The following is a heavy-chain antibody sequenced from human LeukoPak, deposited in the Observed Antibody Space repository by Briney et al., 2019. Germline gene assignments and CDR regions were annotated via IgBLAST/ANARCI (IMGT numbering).Heavy chain of an antibody. Sequence: PSETLSLTCTVSGGSISSRSYYWGWIRQPPGKGLEWIGIIYYSGSTYSNPSLKSRVTISVDTSKNQFSLKLSSVTAADTAVYYCARFSNYYDSSIHYLDYWGQGTLVSVSS. CDR1: GGSISSRSYY. V-gene: IGHV4-39*07. D-gene: IGHD3-22*01. CDR2: IYYSGST. CDR3: ARFSNYYDSSIHYLDY. J-gene: IGHJ4*02.